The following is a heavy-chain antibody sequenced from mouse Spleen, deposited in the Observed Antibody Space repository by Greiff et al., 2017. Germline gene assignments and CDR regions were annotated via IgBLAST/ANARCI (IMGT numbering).Heavy chain of an antibody. CDR2: IYYSGTI. J-gene: IGHJ1*03. D-gene: IGHD1-1*01. Sequence: DVKLQESGPGLVKPSQTVFLTCTVTGISITTGNYRWSWIRQFPGNKLEWIGYIYYSGTITYNPSLTSRTTITRDTPKNQFFLEMNSLTAEDTATYYCAREGYYPDYYGSSYVPYWYFDVWGTGTTVTVSS. V-gene: IGHV3-5*01. CDR1: GISITTGNYR. CDR3: AREGYYPDYYGSSYVPYWYFDV.